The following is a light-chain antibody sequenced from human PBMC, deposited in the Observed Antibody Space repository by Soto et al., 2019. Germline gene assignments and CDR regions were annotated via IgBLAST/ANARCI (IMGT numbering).Light chain of an antibody. CDR1: QIVSSTY. V-gene: IGKV3-20*01. J-gene: IGKJ1*01. Sequence: EIVLTQSPGTLSLSPGERATLSCRASQIVSSTYLAWFQQKAGQAPRLLMYDASSRATGIPDRFSGSGSGTDFTLTISRLDPEDFAVYYCQQYGSSSWTFGQGTKVDIK. CDR2: DAS. CDR3: QQYGSSSWT.